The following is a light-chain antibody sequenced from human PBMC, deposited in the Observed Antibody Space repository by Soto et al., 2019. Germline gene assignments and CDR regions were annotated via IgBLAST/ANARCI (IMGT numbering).Light chain of an antibody. CDR3: QQHTT. J-gene: IGKJ1*01. Sequence: DIVMTQSPDSLAVSLGERATINCKSSQSVLYSSNNKNYLAWYQQKPGQPPKLLIYWASTRESGVPDRFSGSGSGTEFTLTISSLQPEDVATYHCQQHTTFGQGTKVEI. V-gene: IGKV4-1*01. CDR2: WAS. CDR1: QSVLYSSNNKNY.